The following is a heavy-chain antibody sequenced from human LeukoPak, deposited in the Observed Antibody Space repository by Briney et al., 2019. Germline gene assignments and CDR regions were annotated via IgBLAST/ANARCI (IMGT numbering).Heavy chain of an antibody. V-gene: IGHV3-21*01. CDR3: ARDKRNYYDSGNFRYYYYGMDV. CDR1: GFTFSSYS. Sequence: GGSLRLSCAASGFTFSSYSMNWVRQAPGKGLEWVSSISSSSSYIYYADSVKGRFTISRDNAKNSLYLQMNSLRAEDTAVYYCARDKRNYYDSGNFRYYYYGMDVWGQGTTVTVSS. D-gene: IGHD3-10*01. J-gene: IGHJ6*02. CDR2: ISSSSSYI.